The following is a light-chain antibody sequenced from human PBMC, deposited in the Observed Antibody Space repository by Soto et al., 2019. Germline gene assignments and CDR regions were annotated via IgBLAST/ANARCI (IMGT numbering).Light chain of an antibody. CDR1: QSVGSSY. CDR3: QQYGSSPMT. V-gene: IGKV3-20*01. Sequence: EIVLTQSPGTLSLPPGERATLSCRASQSVGSSYLAWYQQKPGQAPRLLIYGASSRATGIPDRFSGSGSGTDFTLTISRLEPEDFAVYYCQQYGSSPMTFGQGTKVEIK. CDR2: GAS. J-gene: IGKJ1*01.